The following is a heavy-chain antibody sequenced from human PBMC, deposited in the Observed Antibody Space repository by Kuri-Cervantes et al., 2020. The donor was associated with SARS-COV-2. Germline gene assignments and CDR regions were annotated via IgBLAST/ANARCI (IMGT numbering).Heavy chain of an antibody. D-gene: IGHD3-22*01. CDR2: INSDGSST. CDR1: GFTFSSYW. V-gene: IGHV3-74*01. CDR3: AKDRISSGYYSDAFDI. Sequence: GESLKISCAASGFTFSSYWMHWVRQAPGKGLVWVSRINSDGSSTSYADSVKGRFTISRDNSKNTLYLQMNSLRAEDTALYYCAKDRISSGYYSDAFDIWGQGTMVTVSS. J-gene: IGHJ3*02.